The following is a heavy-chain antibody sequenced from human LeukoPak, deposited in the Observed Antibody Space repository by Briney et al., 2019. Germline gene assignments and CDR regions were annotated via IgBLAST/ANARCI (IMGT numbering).Heavy chain of an antibody. CDR3: ARDGPYCGGDCYSSYYYYGMDV. CDR1: GGSISSGGYY. J-gene: IGHJ6*02. Sequence: SETLSLTCTVSGGSISSGGYYWSWIRQHPGKGLEWIGCIYYSGSTYYNPSLKSRVTISVYTSKNQFSLKLSSVTAADTAVYYCARDGPYCGGDCYSSYYYYGMDVWGQGTTVTVSS. CDR2: IYYSGST. D-gene: IGHD2-21*02. V-gene: IGHV4-31*03.